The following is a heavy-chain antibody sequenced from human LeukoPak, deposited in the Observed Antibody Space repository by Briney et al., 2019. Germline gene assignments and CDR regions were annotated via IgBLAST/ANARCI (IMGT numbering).Heavy chain of an antibody. CDR1: GFTFSSHA. CDR2: ISGGGGGT. J-gene: IGHJ4*02. Sequence: GGSLRLSCAASGFTFSSHALNWVRQAPGKGLEWVSGISGGGGGTYYADSVKGRFTISRDNAKSTLYLQMNSLRAEDTALYYCAKGIRLRPPDYWGQGTLVTVSS. V-gene: IGHV3-23*01. D-gene: IGHD3-16*01. CDR3: AKGIRLRPPDY.